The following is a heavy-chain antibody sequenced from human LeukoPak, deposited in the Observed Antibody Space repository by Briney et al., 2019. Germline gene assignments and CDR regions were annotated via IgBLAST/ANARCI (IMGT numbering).Heavy chain of an antibody. CDR1: GFTFRNYW. CDR2: IKQDGSDT. Sequence: GGSLRLSGAASGFTFRNYWMRWVRQAPGTGREWGANIKQDGSDTNHVTSVRGRFTISSDNAESSLYLQMNSLRVEDTAVYYCVRNLAVAGTCFDSWGQGTLVTVSS. D-gene: IGHD6-19*01. V-gene: IGHV3-7*03. J-gene: IGHJ4*02. CDR3: VRNLAVAGTCFDS.